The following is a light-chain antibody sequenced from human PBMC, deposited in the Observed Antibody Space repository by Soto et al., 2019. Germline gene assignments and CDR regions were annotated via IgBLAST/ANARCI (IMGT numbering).Light chain of an antibody. V-gene: IGLV2-14*01. CDR2: DVS. CDR3: SSYTSSSTYV. Sequence: QSVLTQPASAPGSPGQSITISCTGTSSDVGGYNYVSWYQQHPGKAPKLMIYDVSNRPSGVSNRFSGSKSGNTASLTISGLQAEDEADYYCSSYTSSSTYVFGTGTKVTVL. J-gene: IGLJ1*01. CDR1: SSDVGGYNY.